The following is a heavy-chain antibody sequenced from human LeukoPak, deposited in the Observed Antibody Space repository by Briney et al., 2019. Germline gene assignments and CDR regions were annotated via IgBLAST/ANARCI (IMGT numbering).Heavy chain of an antibody. Sequence: PGGSLRLSCAASGFTFSSYAMHWVRQAPGKGLEYVSAISSNGGSTYYANSVKDRFTISRDNSKNTLYLQMGSLRAEDMAVYYCARGSGGGGTTVTTPYYFDYWGQGTLITVSS. V-gene: IGHV3-64*01. D-gene: IGHD4-17*01. J-gene: IGHJ4*02. CDR3: ARGSGGGGTTVTTPYYFDY. CDR2: ISSNGGST. CDR1: GFTFSSYA.